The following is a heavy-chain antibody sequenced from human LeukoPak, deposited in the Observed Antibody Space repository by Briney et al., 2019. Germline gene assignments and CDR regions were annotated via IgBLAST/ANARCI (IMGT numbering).Heavy chain of an antibody. CDR1: GGSLKTGGYY. Sequence: SETLSLTCTVSGGSLKTGGYYWSWIRQHPGKGLEWIGYIDYSGSTYYNPSLKSRVTILLDTSKSQFFLKLSSVAAADTAVYYCGRFSGGYSYDYGYWGRGTLVTVSS. J-gene: IGHJ4*02. V-gene: IGHV4-31*03. CDR3: GRFSGGYSYDYGY. D-gene: IGHD5-18*01. CDR2: IDYSGST.